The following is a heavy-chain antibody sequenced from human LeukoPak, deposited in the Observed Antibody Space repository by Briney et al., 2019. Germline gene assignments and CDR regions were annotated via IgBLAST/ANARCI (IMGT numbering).Heavy chain of an antibody. V-gene: IGHV1-2*02. D-gene: IGHD6-6*01. CDR2: INPNNGVT. J-gene: IGHJ6*03. CDR1: GYTFNGYY. Sequence: ASVKVSCKASGYTFNGYYIHWVRQAPGQGLEWMGWINPNNGVTKYAQNFQGRVTMTRDTSISTAYMELSSLISDDTAVYYCARASGSDSSVKSYYYMGVWGTGTTVTVSS. CDR3: ARASGSDSSVKSYYYMGV.